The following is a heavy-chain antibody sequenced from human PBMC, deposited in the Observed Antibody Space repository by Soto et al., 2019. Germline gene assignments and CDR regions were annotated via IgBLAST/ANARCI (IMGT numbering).Heavy chain of an antibody. CDR2: IYYSGST. Sequence: SETLSLTCTVSGGSISSYYWSWIRQPPGKGLEWIGYIYYSGSTNYNPSLKSRVTISVDTSKNQFSLKLSSVTAADTAVYYCARGSAGDIDAFDIWGQGTMVTVSS. J-gene: IGHJ3*02. CDR1: GGSISSYY. V-gene: IGHV4-59*01. D-gene: IGHD4-17*01. CDR3: ARGSAGDIDAFDI.